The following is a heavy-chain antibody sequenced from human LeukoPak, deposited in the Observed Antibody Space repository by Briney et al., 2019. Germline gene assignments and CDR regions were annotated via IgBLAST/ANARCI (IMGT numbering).Heavy chain of an antibody. Sequence: GGSLRLSCAASGFTFSSYAMSWVRQAPGKGLEWVSAISGSGGNTYYADSVKGRFTISRDNSKNTLYLQMNSLRAEDTAVYYCAKAHSSGWYYYFDYWGQGTLVTVSS. CDR1: GFTFSSYA. CDR2: ISGSGGNT. V-gene: IGHV3-23*01. J-gene: IGHJ4*02. CDR3: AKAHSSGWYYYFDY. D-gene: IGHD6-19*01.